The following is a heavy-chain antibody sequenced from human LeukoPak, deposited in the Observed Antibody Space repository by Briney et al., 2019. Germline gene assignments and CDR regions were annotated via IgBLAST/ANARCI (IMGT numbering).Heavy chain of an antibody. CDR2: ISLTGLT. V-gene: IGHV4-4*02. CDR3: SRENGAFSPFGY. Sequence: PSETLSLTCGVSGGSISNTNWWSWVRQPPGQGLEWIGEISLTGLTHYNPSLESRVTVSLDKSKNQLSLNLTSVTAADTAAYYCSRENGAFSPFGYWGQGTLVTVLS. D-gene: IGHD2-8*01. J-gene: IGHJ4*02. CDR1: GGSISNTNW.